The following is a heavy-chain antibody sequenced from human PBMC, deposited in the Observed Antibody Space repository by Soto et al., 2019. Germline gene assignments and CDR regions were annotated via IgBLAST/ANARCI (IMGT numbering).Heavy chain of an antibody. CDR3: VSSDADSYAGNRYLGRH. CDR1: GFTFSTYW. CDR2: IKNDGSGT. Sequence: EVQLVESGGGLVQPGGSLRLSCAASGFTFSTYWMHWVRQAPGKGLVWVSRIKNDGSGTYYVDSVEGRFTISRDNAKNTLSLQMNTLRAEATAVSYCVSSDADSYAGNRYLGRHWGQGTLVTVSS. J-gene: IGHJ4*02. D-gene: IGHD2-2*01. V-gene: IGHV3-74*01.